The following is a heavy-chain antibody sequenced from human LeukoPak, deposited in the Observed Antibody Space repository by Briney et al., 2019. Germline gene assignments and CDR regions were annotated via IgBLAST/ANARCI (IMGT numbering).Heavy chain of an antibody. V-gene: IGHV4-34*01. CDR3: ARHAYSSGWSGGISFDP. D-gene: IGHD6-19*01. CDR2: INHSGST. Sequence: SETLSLTCAVYGGSFSGYYWSWIRQPPGKGLEWIGEINHSGSTNYNPSLKSRVTISVDTSKNQFSLKLSSVTAADTAVYYCARHAYSSGWSGGISFDPWGQGTLVTVSS. CDR1: GGSFSGYY. J-gene: IGHJ5*02.